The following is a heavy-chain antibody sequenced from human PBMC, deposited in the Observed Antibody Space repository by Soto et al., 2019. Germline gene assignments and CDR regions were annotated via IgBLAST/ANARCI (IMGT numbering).Heavy chain of an antibody. CDR3: ARPRYYYDSSGPKYYFAY. J-gene: IGHJ4*02. CDR2: ISAYNGNT. Sequence: ASVKVSCKASGYTFTSYGISWVRQAPGQGLEWMGWISAYNGNTNYAQKLQGRVTMTTDTSTSTAYMELRSLRSDDTAVYYCARPRYYYDSSGPKYYFAYWGRGTLVTVSS. CDR1: GYTFTSYG. D-gene: IGHD3-22*01. V-gene: IGHV1-18*01.